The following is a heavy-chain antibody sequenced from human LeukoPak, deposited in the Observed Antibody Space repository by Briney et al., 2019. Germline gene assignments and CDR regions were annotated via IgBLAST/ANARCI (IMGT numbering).Heavy chain of an antibody. J-gene: IGHJ4*02. D-gene: IGHD5-12*01. Sequence: SETLSLTCAVSGYSISSGYYWGWIRQPPGKGLEWIGSMFHSGSTYYNPSLKSRVTISVDKSKNHFSLKLSSVTAADTAVYYCARSLSRGYSGFRVSPFDYWGQGTLVTVPS. CDR1: GYSISSGYY. CDR2: MFHSGST. CDR3: ARSLSRGYSGFRVSPFDY. V-gene: IGHV4-38-2*01.